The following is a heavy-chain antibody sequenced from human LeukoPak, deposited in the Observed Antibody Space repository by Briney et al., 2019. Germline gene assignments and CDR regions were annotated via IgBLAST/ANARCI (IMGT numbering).Heavy chain of an antibody. CDR3: ARGLWFGELLL. V-gene: IGHV4-34*01. J-gene: IGHJ4*02. D-gene: IGHD3-10*01. CDR2: INHSGST. Sequence: SETLSLTCAVYGGPFSGYYWSWIRQPPGKGLEWIGEINHSGSTNYNPSLKSRVTISVDTSKNQFSLKLSSVTATDTAVYYCARGLWFGELLLWGQGTLVTVSS. CDR1: GGPFSGYY.